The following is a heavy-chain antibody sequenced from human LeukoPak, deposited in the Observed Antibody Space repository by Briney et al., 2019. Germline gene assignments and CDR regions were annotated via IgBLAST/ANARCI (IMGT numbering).Heavy chain of an antibody. Sequence: SQTLSLTCTVSGGSISSGSYYWSWIRQPAGKGLEWIGRIYTGGSTNYNPSLKRRVTISVDTSKNQFSLKLSSVTAEDTAVYYCARGLAPRFTFDYWGQGTLVTVSS. J-gene: IGHJ4*02. CDR1: GGSISSGSYY. CDR2: IYTGGST. D-gene: IGHD6-19*01. CDR3: ARGLAPRFTFDY. V-gene: IGHV4-61*02.